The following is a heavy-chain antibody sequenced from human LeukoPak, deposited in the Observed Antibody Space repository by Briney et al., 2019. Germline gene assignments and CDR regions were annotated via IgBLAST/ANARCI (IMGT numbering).Heavy chain of an antibody. J-gene: IGHJ4*02. D-gene: IGHD1-1*01. CDR2: ISRASESI. CDR1: GFTLRSYV. Sequence: GGSLRLSCVASGFTLRSYVMNWVRQTPGKGLEWVSIISRASESIFYADSVKGRFTISRDNAKNSLYLQMNSLRAEDTALYYCAKDFVGTGNFRGGDYWGQGTLVTVSS. CDR3: AKDFVGTGNFRGGDY. V-gene: IGHV3-21*04.